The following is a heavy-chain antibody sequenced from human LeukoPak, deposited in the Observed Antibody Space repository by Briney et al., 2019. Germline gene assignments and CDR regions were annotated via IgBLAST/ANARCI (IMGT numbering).Heavy chain of an antibody. J-gene: IGHJ5*02. Sequence: SVKVSCKASGGTFSSYAISWVRQAPGQGLEWMGRIIPILGIANYAQKFQGRVTITADKSTSTAYMELSSLRSEDTAVYYCARDSKSSGWNPNNWFDPWGQGTLVTVSS. CDR3: ARDSKSSGWNPNNWFDP. CDR2: IIPILGIA. V-gene: IGHV1-69*04. CDR1: GGTFSSYA. D-gene: IGHD6-19*01.